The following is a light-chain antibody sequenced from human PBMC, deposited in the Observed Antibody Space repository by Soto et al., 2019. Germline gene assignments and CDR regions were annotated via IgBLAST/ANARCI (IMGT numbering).Light chain of an antibody. V-gene: IGLV2-23*01. CDR3: CSFAGSNSWV. CDR1: SSDVGGYNS. CDR2: EAT. Sequence: QSALTQPASVSGSPGQSITISCTGTSSDVGGYNSVSWYQQHPGKAPKLIIYEATRRPSGISNRFSGSKSGNTASLTISGLQAEDEADYYCCSFAGSNSWVFGGGTKLTVL. J-gene: IGLJ3*02.